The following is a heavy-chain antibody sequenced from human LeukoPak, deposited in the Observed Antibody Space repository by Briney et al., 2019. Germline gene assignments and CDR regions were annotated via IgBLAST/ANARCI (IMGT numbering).Heavy chain of an antibody. CDR2: ISGSGGST. V-gene: IGHV3-23*01. CDR3: AKVGESGNLDY. D-gene: IGHD4-23*01. J-gene: IGHJ4*02. CDR1: GFTFSSYA. Sequence: GGSLRLSCAASGFTFSSYAMGWVRQAPGKGLEWVSAISGSGGSTYYADSVKGRFTISGDNSKNTLYLQMNSLRAEDTAVYYCAKVGESGNLDYWGQGTLVTVSS.